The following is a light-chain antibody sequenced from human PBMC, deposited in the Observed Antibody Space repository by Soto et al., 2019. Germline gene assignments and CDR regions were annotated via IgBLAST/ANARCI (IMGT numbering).Light chain of an antibody. CDR3: QQYDYWPRT. V-gene: IGKV3-15*01. J-gene: IGKJ1*01. CDR1: QSVSSK. CDR2: GVS. Sequence: EIVMTQSPATLSLSPGERATLSCRASQSVSSKLAWYQQKPGQAPRLLIYGVSIRATGVPATFSGSGSGTEFTLTISSLQSEDFAVYYCQQYDYWPRTFGQGTKVDIK.